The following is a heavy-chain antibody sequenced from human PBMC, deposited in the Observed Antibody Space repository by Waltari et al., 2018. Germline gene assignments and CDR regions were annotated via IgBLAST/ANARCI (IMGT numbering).Heavy chain of an antibody. CDR1: GGSISSYY. CDR2: IYYSGST. CDR3: ARVRSRGAAAGLDY. V-gene: IGHV4-59*01. J-gene: IGHJ4*02. D-gene: IGHD6-13*01. Sequence: QVQLQESGPGLVKPSETLSLTCTVSGGSISSYYWSWIRPPPGKGLEWIGYIYYSGSTNYNPSLKSRVTISVDTSKNQFSLKLSSVTAADTAVYYCARVRSRGAAAGLDYWGQGTLVTVSS.